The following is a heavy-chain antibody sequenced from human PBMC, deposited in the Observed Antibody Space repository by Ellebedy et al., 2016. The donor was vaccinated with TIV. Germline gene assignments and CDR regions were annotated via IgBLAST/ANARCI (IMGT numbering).Heavy chain of an antibody. Sequence: GESLKISCAASGFTVSSNYMSWVRQAPGKGLEWVSVIYSGGSTYYADSVKGRFTISRDNSKNTLYLQMNSLRAEDTAVYYCARDWRNYYGMDVWGQGTTVTVSS. CDR1: GFTVSSNY. V-gene: IGHV3-66*01. J-gene: IGHJ6*02. CDR3: ARDWRNYYGMDV. CDR2: IYSGGST.